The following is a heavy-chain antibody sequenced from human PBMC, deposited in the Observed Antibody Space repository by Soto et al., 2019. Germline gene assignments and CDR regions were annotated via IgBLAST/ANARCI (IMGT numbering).Heavy chain of an antibody. Sequence: SETTSPTCTFSGCSISSSSYCWGWIRQPPGKGRECIGSIYYSGSTYYNPSLKSRVTISVDTSKNQFSLKLSSVTAADTAVYYCARHRLVYDILTGYYPPYYFDYWGQGTLVTVSS. CDR1: GCSISSSSYC. J-gene: IGHJ4*02. CDR3: ARHRLVYDILTGYYPPYYFDY. CDR2: IYYSGST. D-gene: IGHD3-9*01. V-gene: IGHV4-39*01.